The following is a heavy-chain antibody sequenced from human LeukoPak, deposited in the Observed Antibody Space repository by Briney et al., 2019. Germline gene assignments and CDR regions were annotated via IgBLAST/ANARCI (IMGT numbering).Heavy chain of an antibody. V-gene: IGHV4-34*01. D-gene: IGHD3-22*01. CDR2: INHSGST. Sequence: PSETLSLTCAVYGGSFSGYYWSWIRQPPAKGLDCIGEINHSGSTNYNPSLKSRVTISVDTSKNQFSLKLSSVTAADTAVYYCARGDSSGPDVPRYFDYWGQGTLVTVSS. CDR1: GGSFSGYY. J-gene: IGHJ4*02. CDR3: ARGDSSGPDVPRYFDY.